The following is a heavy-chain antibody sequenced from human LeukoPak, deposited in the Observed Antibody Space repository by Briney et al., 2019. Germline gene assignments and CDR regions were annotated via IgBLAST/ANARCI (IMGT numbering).Heavy chain of an antibody. Sequence: GRSLRLSCAASGFTFSSYGMHWVRQAPGKGLEWVAVISYDGSNKYYADSVKGRFTISRDNSKNTLYLQMNSLRAEDTAVYYCAKASYYYDSGGYYYGTLDYWGQGTLVTVSS. CDR2: ISYDGSNK. D-gene: IGHD3-22*01. V-gene: IGHV3-30*18. CDR1: GFTFSSYG. J-gene: IGHJ4*02. CDR3: AKASYYYDSGGYYYGTLDY.